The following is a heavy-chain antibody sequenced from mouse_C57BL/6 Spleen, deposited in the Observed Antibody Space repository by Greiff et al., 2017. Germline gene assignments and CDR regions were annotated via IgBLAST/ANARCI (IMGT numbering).Heavy chain of an antibody. CDR3: ARQGITTVGATDY. Sequence: EVKLVESGGDLVKPGGSLKLSCAASGFTFSSYGMSWVRQTPDKRLEWVATISSGGSYTSYPDSVKGRFTISRDNAKNTRYLQMSSLKSEDTAMYYCARQGITTVGATDYWGQGTTLTVSS. J-gene: IGHJ2*01. D-gene: IGHD1-1*01. V-gene: IGHV5-6*01. CDR2: ISSGGSYT. CDR1: GFTFSSYG.